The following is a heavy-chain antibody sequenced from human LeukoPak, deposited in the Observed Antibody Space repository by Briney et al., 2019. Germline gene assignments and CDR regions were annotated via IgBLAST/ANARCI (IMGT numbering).Heavy chain of an antibody. CDR2: IKQDGSEK. V-gene: IGHV3-7*01. D-gene: IGHD3-22*01. J-gene: IGHJ5*02. CDR3: ARDLWLEYYYDSSGYPNWFDP. CDR1: GFTFSSYS. Sequence: GGSLRLSCAASGFTFSSYSMNWVRQAPGKGLEWVANIKQDGSEKYYVDSVKGRFTISRDNAKNSLYLQMNSLRAEDTTVYYCARDLWLEYYYDSSGYPNWFDPWGQGTLVTVSS.